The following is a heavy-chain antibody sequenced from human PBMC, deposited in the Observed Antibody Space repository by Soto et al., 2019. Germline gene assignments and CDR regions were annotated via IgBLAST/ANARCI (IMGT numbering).Heavy chain of an antibody. D-gene: IGHD1-26*01. Sequence: GGSLRLSCAASGFTFNSYTMNWVRQAPGKGLEWVSYINSDGSSRYYADSVKGRFTISRDKAKNSLFLQMNSLRVEDTAVYFCARETIVGATYFDYWGQGALVTVSS. J-gene: IGHJ4*02. V-gene: IGHV3-48*03. CDR2: INSDGSSR. CDR1: GFTFNSYT. CDR3: ARETIVGATYFDY.